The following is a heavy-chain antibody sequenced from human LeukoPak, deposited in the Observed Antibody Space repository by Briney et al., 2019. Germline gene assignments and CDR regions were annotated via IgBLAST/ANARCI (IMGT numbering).Heavy chain of an antibody. CDR2: IYYSGST. V-gene: IGHV4-59*01. J-gene: IGHJ5*02. Sequence: SETLSLTCTVSGGSMSNYYWSWIRQPPGKGLEWIGYIYYSGSTNYNPSLKSRVTISVDTSKNQFSLKLSSVTAADTAVYYCARELVPAARNRWFDPWGQGTLVTVSS. D-gene: IGHD2-2*01. CDR3: ARELVPAARNRWFDP. CDR1: GGSMSNYY.